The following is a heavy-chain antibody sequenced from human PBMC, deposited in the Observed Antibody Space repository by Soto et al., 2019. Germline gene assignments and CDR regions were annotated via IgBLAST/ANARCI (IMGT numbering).Heavy chain of an antibody. J-gene: IGHJ4*02. V-gene: IGHV3-30*18. D-gene: IGHD3-10*01. CDR3: ANNMVRGTWYFDY. CDR1: GFTFSAYG. Sequence: QVQLVESGGGVVQPGRSLRLSCAASGFTFSAYGMHWVRQAPGKGLEWVAATSSDGSYKYYTDSVKGRFTISSDNSQNTLYLQMNGLRAEDTAVYFCANNMVRGTWYFDYWGPGTLVTVSS. CDR2: TSSDGSYK.